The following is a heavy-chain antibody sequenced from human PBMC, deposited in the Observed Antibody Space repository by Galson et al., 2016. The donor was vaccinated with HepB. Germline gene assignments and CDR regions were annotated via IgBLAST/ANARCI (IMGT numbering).Heavy chain of an antibody. D-gene: IGHD2-21*02. CDR3: AKLDCGRDCPRDD. CDR2: ISYDGGDK. J-gene: IGHJ4*02. CDR1: GFTFSRYG. Sequence: LRLSCAASGFTFSRYGTHWVRQAPGKGLEWVAVISYDGGDKHYADSVKGRFTVSRDNSKNTLFLQMNSLRVEDTAVYYCAKLDCGRDCPRDDWGQGTQVTVS. V-gene: IGHV3-30*19.